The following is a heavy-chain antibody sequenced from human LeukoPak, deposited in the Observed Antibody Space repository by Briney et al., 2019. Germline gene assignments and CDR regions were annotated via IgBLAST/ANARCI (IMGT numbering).Heavy chain of an antibody. J-gene: IGHJ5*02. CDR3: ARVYYDILTGDGWFDP. D-gene: IGHD3-9*01. CDR2: ISAYNGNT. Sequence: ASVKVSCKASGGTFSSYAISWVRQAPGQGLEWMGWISAYNGNTNYAQKLQGRVTMTTDTSTSTAYMELRSLRSDDTAVYYCARVYYDILTGDGWFDPWGQGTLVTVSS. V-gene: IGHV1-18*01. CDR1: GGTFSSYA.